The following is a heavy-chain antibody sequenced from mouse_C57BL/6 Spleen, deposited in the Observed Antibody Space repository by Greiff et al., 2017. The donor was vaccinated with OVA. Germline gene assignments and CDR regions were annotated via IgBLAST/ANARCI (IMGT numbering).Heavy chain of an antibody. D-gene: IGHD2-5*01. Sequence: QVQLKQSGAELVKPGASVKISCKASGYAFSSYWMNWVKQRPGKGLEWIGQIYPGDGDTNYNGKFKGKATLTADTSSSTAYMQLSSLTSEDSSVYFCARLGSNYGFDYWGQGTTLTVSS. J-gene: IGHJ2*01. CDR2: IYPGDGDT. V-gene: IGHV1-80*01. CDR1: GYAFSSYW. CDR3: ARLGSNYGFDY.